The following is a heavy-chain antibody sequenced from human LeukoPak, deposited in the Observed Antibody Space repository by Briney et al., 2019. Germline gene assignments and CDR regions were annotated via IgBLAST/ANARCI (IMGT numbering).Heavy chain of an antibody. CDR1: GFTFSSYA. J-gene: IGHJ4*02. D-gene: IGHD6-13*01. CDR2: ISYDGSNK. CDR3: ARDSGSTGYSSSWYYFDY. V-gene: IGHV3-30-3*01. Sequence: GGSLRLSRAASGFTFSSYAMHWVRQAPGKGLEWVAVISYDGSNKYFADSVKGRFTISRDNSKNTLYLQMNSLRAEDTAVYYCARDSGSTGYSSSWYYFDYWGQGTLVTVSS.